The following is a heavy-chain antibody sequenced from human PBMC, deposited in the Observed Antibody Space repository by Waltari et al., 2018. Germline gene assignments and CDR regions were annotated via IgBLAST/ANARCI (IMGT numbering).Heavy chain of an antibody. V-gene: IGHV1-2*02. CDR3: ARDARGGGYSYGYYFDY. Sequence: QVQLVQSGAEVKKPGASVKVSCKASGYTFTGYYMHWVRQAPGQGLEWMGWINPNSGGTNYAQKFQGRVTRTRDASISTAYMELSRLRSDDTAVYYCARDARGGGYSYGYYFDYWGQGTLVTVSS. D-gene: IGHD5-18*01. CDR1: GYTFTGYY. J-gene: IGHJ4*02. CDR2: INPNSGGT.